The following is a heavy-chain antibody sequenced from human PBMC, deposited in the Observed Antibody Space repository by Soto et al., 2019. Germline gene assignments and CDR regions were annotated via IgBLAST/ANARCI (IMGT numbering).Heavy chain of an antibody. CDR1: GLTFCSYA. CDR3: AKWGGGHAFDI. Sequence: GGSLRLCCAACGLTFCSYAMNWVRQAPGKGLEWVSAISGSGGSTYYADSVKGRFTISRDNSKNTLYLQMNSLRAEDMAIYFRAKWGGGHAFDIWGQGTTVTVSS. D-gene: IGHD3-16*01. V-gene: IGHV3-23*01. J-gene: IGHJ3*02. CDR2: ISGSGGST.